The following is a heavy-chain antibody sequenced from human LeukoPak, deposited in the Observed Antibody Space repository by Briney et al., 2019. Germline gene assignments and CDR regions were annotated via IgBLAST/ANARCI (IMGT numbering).Heavy chain of an antibody. CDR1: GFNISTYG. J-gene: IGHJ4*02. CDR2: MWYDGTRK. D-gene: IGHD3-10*01. CDR3: ARSGLLHFGEFSGSLFFDS. Sequence: GGSLRLSCAASGFNISTYGIHWARQAPGKGLEWVAVMWYDGTRKYYADSVKGRFTVSGDTSNNTLYLQMDSLRAEDTAVYYCARSGLLHFGEFSGSLFFDSWGQGTLVTVSS. V-gene: IGHV3-33*01.